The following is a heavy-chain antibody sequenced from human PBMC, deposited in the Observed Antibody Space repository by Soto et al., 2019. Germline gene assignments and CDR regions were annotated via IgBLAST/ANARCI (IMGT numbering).Heavy chain of an antibody. V-gene: IGHV3-11*01. CDR3: ARDIAPDYDFWSGSDGMDV. Sequence: GGSLRLSCAASGFTFSDYYMSWIRQAPGKGLEWVSYISSSGSTIYYADSVKGRFTISRDNAENSLYLQMNSLRAEDTAVYYCARDIAPDYDFWSGSDGMDVWGQGTTVTVSS. J-gene: IGHJ6*02. D-gene: IGHD3-3*01. CDR2: ISSSGSTI. CDR1: GFTFSDYY.